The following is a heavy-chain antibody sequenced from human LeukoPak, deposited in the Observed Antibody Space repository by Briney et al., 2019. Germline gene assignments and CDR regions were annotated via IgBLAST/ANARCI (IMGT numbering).Heavy chain of an antibody. CDR2: MNPKTGNT. J-gene: IGHJ4*02. D-gene: IGHD6-13*01. V-gene: IGHV1-8*01. CDR3: ARVASGSSWNYFDY. Sequence: ASVKVSCKASGYTFTNFDINWVRQATGQGLEWMGWMNPKTGNTGSAQKLQGRVTITGNTSISTAYMELSSLRSEDTAVYYCARVASGSSWNYFDYWGQGTLVTVSS. CDR1: GYTFTNFD.